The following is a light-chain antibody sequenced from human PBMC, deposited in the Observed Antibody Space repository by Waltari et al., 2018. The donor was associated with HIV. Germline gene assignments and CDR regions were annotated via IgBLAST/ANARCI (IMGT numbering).Light chain of an antibody. J-gene: IGKJ1*01. Sequence: DIHMTQSPSSLSASVGDRVSLTCRTSQSISNYLNWYQHRPGKAPNLLIYAVSHLASGVPSRFSGSGFGTDFTLTISSLQPEDFATYYCQQSYRSPWTFGQGTKVEIK. CDR2: AVS. CDR3: QQSYRSPWT. CDR1: QSISNY. V-gene: IGKV1-39*01.